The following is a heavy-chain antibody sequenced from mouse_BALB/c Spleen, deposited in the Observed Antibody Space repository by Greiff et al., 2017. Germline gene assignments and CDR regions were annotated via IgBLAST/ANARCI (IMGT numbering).Heavy chain of an antibody. V-gene: IGHV1-84*02. D-gene: IGHD2-14*01. CDR1: GYTFTDYY. CDR3: ARGGYYRYDNYYAMDY. Sequence: QVQLQQSGPELVKPGASVKISCKASGYTFTDYYINWVKQKPGQGLEWIGWIYPGSGNTKYNEKFKGKATLTVDTSSSTAYMQLSSLTSEDTAVYFCARGGYYRYDNYYAMDYWGQGTSVTVSS. CDR2: IYPGSGNT. J-gene: IGHJ4*01.